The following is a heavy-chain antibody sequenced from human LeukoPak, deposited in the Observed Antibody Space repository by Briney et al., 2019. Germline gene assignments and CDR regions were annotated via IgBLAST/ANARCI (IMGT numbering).Heavy chain of an antibody. CDR3: AKQYIVTTWYWFGS. CDR2: ISPGGEET. CDR1: GFTFSNYV. D-gene: IGHD4-17*01. J-gene: IGHJ5*01. Sequence: GGSLRLSCAASGFTFSNYVMNWVRQAPGKGLEWVSSISPGGEETYYADSVEGRFTISRDNSKNTLSLQMNSLRAEDTAVYYCAKQYIVTTWYWFGSWGQGTLVTVSS. V-gene: IGHV3-23*01.